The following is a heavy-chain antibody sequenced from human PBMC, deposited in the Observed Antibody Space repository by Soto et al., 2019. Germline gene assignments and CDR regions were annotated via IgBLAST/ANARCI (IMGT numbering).Heavy chain of an antibody. CDR2: IDPSNSYT. D-gene: IGHD3-22*01. CDR3: ARLGGYDSV. V-gene: IGHV5-10-1*01. Sequence: LRLSCKGSGYIFRNYWISWVRQVPGKGLEWMGRIDPSNSYTNYGPSFQRHVTFSADESSSTAYLQWNRLKASDTAMYYCARLGGYDSVWGQGTMVTVSS. J-gene: IGHJ3*01. CDR1: GYIFRNYW.